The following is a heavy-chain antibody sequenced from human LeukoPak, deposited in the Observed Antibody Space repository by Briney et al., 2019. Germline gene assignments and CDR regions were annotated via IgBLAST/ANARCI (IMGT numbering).Heavy chain of an antibody. CDR2: IYYSGST. CDR3: ARDRPPYSPDYYYGMDV. CDR1: GGSIGSYY. D-gene: IGHD6-13*01. V-gene: IGHV4-59*01. Sequence: PSETLSLTCTVSGGSIGSYYWSWIRQPPGKGLEWIGYIYYSGSTNYNPSLKSRVTISVDTSKNQFSLKLSSVTAADTAVYYCARDRPPYSPDYYYGMDVWGQGTTVTVSS. J-gene: IGHJ6*02.